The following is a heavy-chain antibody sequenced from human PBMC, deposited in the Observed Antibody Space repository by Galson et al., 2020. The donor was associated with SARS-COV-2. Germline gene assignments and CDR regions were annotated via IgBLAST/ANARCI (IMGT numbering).Heavy chain of an antibody. D-gene: IGHD2-2*01. J-gene: IGHJ6*02. V-gene: IGHV4-39*01. CDR3: ARRECSSTSCHWGMDV. Sequence: TLSLTCTVSGGSISSSSYYWGWIRQPPGKGLEWIGSIYYSGSTYYNPSLKSRVTISVDTSKNQFSLKLSSVTAADTAVYYCARRECSSTSCHWGMDVWGQGTTVTVSS. CDR1: GGSISSSSYY. CDR2: IYYSGST.